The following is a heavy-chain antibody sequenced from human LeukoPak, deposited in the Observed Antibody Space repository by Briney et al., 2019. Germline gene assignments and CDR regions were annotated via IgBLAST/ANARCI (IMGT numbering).Heavy chain of an antibody. CDR2: IHYSGSN. CDR1: GGSFSGYY. J-gene: IGHJ4*02. Sequence: SETLSLTCAVYGGSFSGYYWSWIRQPPGKGLEWIGHIHYSGSNNYNPSLKSRVTMFVDKSKNQISLRLSSVTAADTAVYYCARHGTVSSGSYFDYWGQGTQVTLS. CDR3: ARHGTVSSGSYFDY. D-gene: IGHD1-26*01. V-gene: IGHV4-59*08.